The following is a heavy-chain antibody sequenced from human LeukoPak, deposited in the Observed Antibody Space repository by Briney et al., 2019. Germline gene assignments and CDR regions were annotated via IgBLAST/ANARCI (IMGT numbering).Heavy chain of an antibody. CDR1: GFTFDDYA. D-gene: IGHD6-13*01. V-gene: IGHV3-9*01. CDR3: AKDKGEQQLVQYYFDY. Sequence: GGSPRLSCAASGFTFDDYAMHWVRQAPGKGLEWVSGISWNSGSIGYADSVKGRFTISRDNAKNSLYLQMNSLRAEDTALYYCAKDKGEQQLVQYYFDYWGQGTLVTVSS. CDR2: ISWNSGSI. J-gene: IGHJ4*02.